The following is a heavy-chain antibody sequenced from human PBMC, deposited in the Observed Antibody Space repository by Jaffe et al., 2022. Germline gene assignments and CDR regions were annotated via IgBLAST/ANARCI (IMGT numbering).Heavy chain of an antibody. CDR2: IYHSGST. V-gene: IGHV4-30-2*01. CDR1: GGSISSGGYS. CDR3: ARAPRRTYSSSSPFDY. D-gene: IGHD6-6*01. J-gene: IGHJ4*02. Sequence: QLQLQESGSGLVKPSQTLSLTCAVSGGSISSGGYSWSWIRQPPGKGLEWIGYIYHSGSTYYNPSLKSRVTISVDRSKNQFSLKLSSVTAADTAVYYCARAPRRTYSSSSPFDYWGQGTLVTVSS.